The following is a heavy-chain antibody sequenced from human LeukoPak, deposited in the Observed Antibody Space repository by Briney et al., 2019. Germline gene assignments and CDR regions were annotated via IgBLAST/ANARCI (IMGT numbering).Heavy chain of an antibody. V-gene: IGHV1-69*05. CDR3: ARERGLVTTTFDS. J-gene: IGHJ5*01. D-gene: IGHD2-21*02. Sequence: SVKVSCKASGGTFSSYAVSWVRQAPGRGFEWMGRIIPVFGTTKYAQMFQGRVTITTDKSTGTAYMELSRLRSGDTAVYYCARERGLVTTTFDSWGQGVLVAVSS. CDR2: IIPVFGTT. CDR1: GGTFSSYA.